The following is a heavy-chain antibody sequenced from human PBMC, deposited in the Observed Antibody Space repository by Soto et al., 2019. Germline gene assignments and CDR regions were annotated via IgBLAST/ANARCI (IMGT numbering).Heavy chain of an antibody. Sequence: PSETLSLTCAVYGGSFSGYYWSWIRQPPGKGLEWIGEINHRGTTNYNPSVKSRVTISVDKSKNQFSLKLSSVTAADTAVYYCARGGRGSYFDYWDQGTMVNVSS. V-gene: IGHV4-34*01. J-gene: IGHJ4*02. CDR1: GGSFSGYY. CDR2: INHRGTT. CDR3: ARGGRGSYFDY. D-gene: IGHD1-26*01.